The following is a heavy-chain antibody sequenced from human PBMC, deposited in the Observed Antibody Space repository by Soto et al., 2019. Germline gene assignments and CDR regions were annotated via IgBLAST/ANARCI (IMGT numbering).Heavy chain of an antibody. CDR3: ARDLMVRGVIRYFDY. Sequence: SETLSLTCTVSGGSISSGGYYWSWIRQHPGKGLEWIGYIYYSGSTYYNPSLKSRVTISVDTSKNQFSLKLSSVTAADTAVYYCARDLMVRGVIRYFDYWGQGTLVTVSS. J-gene: IGHJ4*02. CDR2: IYYSGST. D-gene: IGHD3-10*01. V-gene: IGHV4-31*03. CDR1: GGSISSGGYY.